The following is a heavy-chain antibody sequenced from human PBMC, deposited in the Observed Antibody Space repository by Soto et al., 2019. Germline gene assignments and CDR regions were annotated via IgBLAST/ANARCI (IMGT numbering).Heavy chain of an antibody. V-gene: IGHV3-30*18. Sequence: QVQLVESGGGVVQPGRSLRLSCAASGFTFSSYGMHWVRQAPGKGLEWVAVISYDGSNKYYADSVKGRFTISRDNSKNTLYLQMNSLRAEDTAVYYCAKDRGGSCQCGMDVWGQGTTVTVSS. CDR3: AKDRGGSCQCGMDV. J-gene: IGHJ6*02. D-gene: IGHD2-15*01. CDR2: ISYDGSNK. CDR1: GFTFSSYG.